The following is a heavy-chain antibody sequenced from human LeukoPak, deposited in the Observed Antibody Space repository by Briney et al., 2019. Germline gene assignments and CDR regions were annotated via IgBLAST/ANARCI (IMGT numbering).Heavy chain of an antibody. J-gene: IGHJ4*02. CDR2: INHSGST. D-gene: IGHD6-19*01. CDR1: GGSFSGDY. CDR3: ARARAGL. Sequence: SETLSLTCAVYGGSFSGDYWSWIRQPPGKGLEWIGEINHSGSTNYNPSLKSRVTISVDTSKNQFSLKLSSVTAADTAVYYCARARAGLWGQGTLVTVSS. V-gene: IGHV4-34*01.